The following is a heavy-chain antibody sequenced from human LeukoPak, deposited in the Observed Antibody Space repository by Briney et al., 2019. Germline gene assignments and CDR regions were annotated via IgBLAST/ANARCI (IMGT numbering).Heavy chain of an antibody. D-gene: IGHD3-9*01. V-gene: IGHV4-34*01. CDR3: ARAPFDWLPLYYFDY. CDR1: GGSFSGYY. J-gene: IGHJ4*02. Sequence: SETLSLTCAVYGGSFSGYYWSWIRQPPGKGLEWIGEINHSGSTNYNPSLKSRVTISVDTSKNQFSLKLSSVTAADTAVYYCARAPFDWLPLYYFDYWGQGTLVTVSS. CDR2: INHSGST.